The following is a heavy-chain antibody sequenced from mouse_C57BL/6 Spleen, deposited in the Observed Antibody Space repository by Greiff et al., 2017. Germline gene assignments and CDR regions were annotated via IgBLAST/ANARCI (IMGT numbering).Heavy chain of an antibody. CDR1: GYTFTSYW. CDR2: INPSSGYT. V-gene: IGHV1-7*01. J-gene: IGHJ3*01. CDR3: ARGGYDGYPWFAY. Sequence: VQLVESGAELAKPGASVKLSCKASGYTFTSYWMHWVKQRPGQGLEWIGYINPSSGYTKYNQKFKDKATLTADKSSSTAYMQLSSLTYDDSAVYYCARGGYDGYPWFAYWGQGTLVTVSA. D-gene: IGHD2-3*01.